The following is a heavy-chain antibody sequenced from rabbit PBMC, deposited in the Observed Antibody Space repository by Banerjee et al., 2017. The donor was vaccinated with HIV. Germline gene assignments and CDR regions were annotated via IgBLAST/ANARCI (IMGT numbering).Heavy chain of an antibody. D-gene: IGHD4-2*01. CDR3: ARSDAGWITYNL. Sequence: QEQLEESGGDLVKPEGSLTLTCTASGFSFSSSYWICWVRQAPGKGLEWIACIDTSSVVTDYASWAKGRFTISKTSSTTVTLQMTSLTAADTATYFCARSDAGWITYNLWGPGTLVTVS. CDR2: IDTSSVVT. V-gene: IGHV1S45*01. J-gene: IGHJ4*01. CDR1: GFSFSSSYW.